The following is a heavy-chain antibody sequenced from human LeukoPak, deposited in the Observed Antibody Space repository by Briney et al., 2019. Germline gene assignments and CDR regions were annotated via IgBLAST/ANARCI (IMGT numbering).Heavy chain of an antibody. D-gene: IGHD2-2*01. CDR1: GFTFSSYS. CDR3: ARGWIRELSDIVVVPAAIGAFDI. Sequence: PGGSLRLSCAASGFTFSSYSMNWVRQAPGKGLEWVSSISSSSSYIYYADSVKGRFTISRDNAKNSLYLQMNSLRAEDTAVYYCARGWIRELSDIVVVPAAIGAFDIWGQGTMVTVSS. V-gene: IGHV3-21*01. J-gene: IGHJ3*02. CDR2: ISSSSSYI.